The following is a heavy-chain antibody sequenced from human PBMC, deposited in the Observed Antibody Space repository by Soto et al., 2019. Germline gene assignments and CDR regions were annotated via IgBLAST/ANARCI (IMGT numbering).Heavy chain of an antibody. V-gene: IGHV4-39*01. D-gene: IGHD5-18*01. Sequence: SETLSLTCTVSGGSISSSSYYWGWIRQPPGKGLEWIGSIYYSGSTYYNPSLKSRVTISVDTSKNQFSLKLSSVTAADTAVYYCARRIQLWFSNWFDPWGQGTLVTVSS. CDR1: GGSISSSSYY. CDR3: ARRIQLWFSNWFDP. CDR2: IYYSGST. J-gene: IGHJ5*02.